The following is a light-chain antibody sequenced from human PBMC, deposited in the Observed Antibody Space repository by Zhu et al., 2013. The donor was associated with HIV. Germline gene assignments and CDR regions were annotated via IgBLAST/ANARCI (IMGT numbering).Light chain of an antibody. J-gene: IGKJ1*01. Sequence: DVLLTQSPPVLSVTLGQPASISCTSNQSLVHSDGDTYLSWFYHRPGQPPRRLIHQVSHRDFGVPERFSGGGSGTDFKLTISWVEAEDIGTFYCMQGTHWPPWTFGRGTRLEI. CDR3: MQGTHWPPWT. CDR2: QVS. CDR1: QSLVHSDGDTY. V-gene: IGKV2-30*02.